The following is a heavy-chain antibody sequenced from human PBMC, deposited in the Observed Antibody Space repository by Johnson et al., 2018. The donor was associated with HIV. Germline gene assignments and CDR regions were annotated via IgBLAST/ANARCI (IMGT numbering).Heavy chain of an antibody. CDR2: VHRDGRL. D-gene: IGHD2-15*01. CDR1: GFIVSSNY. Sequence: VRLVESGGGLIQPGGSLRLFCAASGFIVSSNYMRWVRQAPGKGLEWVSVVHRDGRLYYADSVKGRFTISRDNSKNTLYLQMNSLRAEDTAVYYCARDPKSSNVSGVTCYSAAFDIWGQGTMVTVSS. CDR3: ARDPKSSNVSGVTCYSAAFDI. J-gene: IGHJ3*02. V-gene: IGHV3-66*03.